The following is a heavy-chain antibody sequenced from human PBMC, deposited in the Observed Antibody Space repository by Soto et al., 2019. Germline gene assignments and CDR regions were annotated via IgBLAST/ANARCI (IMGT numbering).Heavy chain of an antibody. D-gene: IGHD5-18*01. CDR1: GYTFYSHG. Sequence: GASGKVCCKASGYTFYSHGISWVRQAPGQGLEWMGRINADYGNTQYAQKFRGRVTMTTDTSTTTVYMELTNLRSDDTAVYYCARCIQGDYYYGMDVWGQGSTVTVSS. CDR2: INADYGNT. CDR3: ARCIQGDYYYGMDV. V-gene: IGHV1-18*01. J-gene: IGHJ6*02.